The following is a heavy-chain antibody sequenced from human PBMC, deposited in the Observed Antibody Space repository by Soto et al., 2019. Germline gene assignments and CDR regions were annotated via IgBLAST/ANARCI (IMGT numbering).Heavy chain of an antibody. V-gene: IGHV3-33*01. Sequence: QVQLVDSGGGVVQPGRSLRLSCAASGFTFSGDAMHWVRQAPGKWLDWVAVIYYDGNNRNYADSVKGRFTVSRDNSTNTLYLQMNSPRAEDTAVYDCARRPGSGSSGDYCMEFWGQGTTVTVSS. CDR2: IYYDGNNR. CDR1: GFTFSGDA. D-gene: IGHD3-22*01. J-gene: IGHJ6*02. CDR3: ARRPGSGSSGDYCMEF.